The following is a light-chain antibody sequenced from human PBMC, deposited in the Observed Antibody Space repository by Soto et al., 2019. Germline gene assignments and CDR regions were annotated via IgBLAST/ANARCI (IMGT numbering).Light chain of an antibody. V-gene: IGKV3D-20*02. Sequence: EIVLSQSPATLSLSQGERATLSCRASQSVNSDYLAWFQQRPGQAPRLLIFATSRRATDIPDRFSGSGSGTDFTLTISSLQPEDFATYFCQQSYSLRGTFGQGTKVDIK. CDR3: QQSYSLRGT. CDR2: ATS. J-gene: IGKJ1*01. CDR1: QSVNSDY.